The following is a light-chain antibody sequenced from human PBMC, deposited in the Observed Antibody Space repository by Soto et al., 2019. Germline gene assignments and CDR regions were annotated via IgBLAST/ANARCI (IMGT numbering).Light chain of an antibody. CDR2: KTS. V-gene: IGKV1-5*03. CDR3: QQYINYFRT. CDR1: QSIGVW. Sequence: IQLTQTPSTLSASARDRVTISCRASQSIGVWLAWYQQKPGTAPKLLIYKTSTLDSGVPLRFSGSGSGTEFTLTISSLQPDDFATYYCQQYINYFRTFGQGTKV. J-gene: IGKJ1*01.